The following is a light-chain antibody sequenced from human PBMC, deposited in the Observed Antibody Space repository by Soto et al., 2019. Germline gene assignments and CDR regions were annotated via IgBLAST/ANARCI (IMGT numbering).Light chain of an antibody. J-gene: IGLJ1*01. V-gene: IGLV2-23*01. CDR3: CSYAGSRTYV. CDR1: SSDVGSYSL. CDR2: EGS. Sequence: QSALTQPASVSGSPGQSITISCTGTSSDVGSYSLVSWYQQHPGKAPKLMIYEGSKRPSGVSNRFSGSKSGNTASLTISGLQAEDEADYYCCSYAGSRTYVFGIGTKLTVL.